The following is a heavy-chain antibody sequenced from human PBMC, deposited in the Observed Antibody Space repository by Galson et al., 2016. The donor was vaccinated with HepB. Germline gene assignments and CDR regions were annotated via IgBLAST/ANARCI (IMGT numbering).Heavy chain of an antibody. CDR3: SRGSQDDIEVDGDLEQDY. Sequence: SLRLSCAASGFTFSRYWMHWVRQTPERGLESVAVIGHDGRNEYYADSVKGRFTISRDNSKNTLYVQMNNLRVEDTAVYYCSRGSQDDIEVDGDLEQDYWGQGTLVTVSS. V-gene: IGHV3-33*08. J-gene: IGHJ4*02. CDR2: IGHDGRNE. CDR1: GFTFSRYW. D-gene: IGHD2-15*01.